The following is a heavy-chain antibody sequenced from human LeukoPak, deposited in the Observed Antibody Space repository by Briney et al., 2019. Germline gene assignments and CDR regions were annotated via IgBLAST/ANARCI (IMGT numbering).Heavy chain of an antibody. D-gene: IGHD3-22*01. CDR1: GFTFSSYE. J-gene: IGHJ6*03. Sequence: GGSLRLSCAASGFTFSSYEMNWVRQAPGKGLEWVSYIISSGSTIYYADSVKGRFTISRDNAKNSLYLQMNSLRAEDTAVYYCARVGYSSGYLHYYYMDVWGKGTTVTVSS. CDR2: IISSGSTI. V-gene: IGHV3-48*03. CDR3: ARVGYSSGYLHYYYMDV.